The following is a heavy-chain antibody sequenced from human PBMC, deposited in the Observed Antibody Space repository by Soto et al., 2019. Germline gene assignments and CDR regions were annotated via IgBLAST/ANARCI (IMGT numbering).Heavy chain of an antibody. Sequence: PSETLSLTCTVSGGSISSYYWSWIRQPPGKGLEWIGYIYYSGSTNYNPSPKSRVTISVDTSKNQFSLKLSSVTAADTAVYYCAGKGNGRYDKWFDPWGQGTLVTVSS. CDR2: IYYSGST. V-gene: IGHV4-59*01. D-gene: IGHD1-26*01. J-gene: IGHJ5*02. CDR3: AGKGNGRYDKWFDP. CDR1: GGSISSYY.